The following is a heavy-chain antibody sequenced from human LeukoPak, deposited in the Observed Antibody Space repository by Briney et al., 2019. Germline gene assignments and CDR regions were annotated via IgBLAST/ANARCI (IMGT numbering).Heavy chain of an antibody. CDR1: GFTFSNYG. CDR2: ISSDGRNK. D-gene: IGHD2-2*01. Sequence: PGGSLRLSCAASGFTFSNYGMPWVRQAPGKGLEWVAVISSDGRNKFYGDSVKGRFTISRDNSLYLQMNSLRDEDTAVYYCARDRIVVVPAATEIRPFDYWGQGTLVTVSS. J-gene: IGHJ4*02. V-gene: IGHV3-30*03. CDR3: ARDRIVVVPAATEIRPFDY.